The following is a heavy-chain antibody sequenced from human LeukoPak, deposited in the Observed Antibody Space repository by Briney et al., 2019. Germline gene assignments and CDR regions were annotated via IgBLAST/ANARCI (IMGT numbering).Heavy chain of an antibody. Sequence: PGGFLRLSCAASGFTFSSYWMSWVRQAPGKGLEWVANIKQDGSEKYYVDSVKGRFTISRDNAKNSLYLHMYSLRAEDTAVYYCARGRILFDYWGQGTLVTVSS. J-gene: IGHJ4*02. D-gene: IGHD1-14*01. CDR2: IKQDGSEK. CDR3: ARGRILFDY. V-gene: IGHV3-7*01. CDR1: GFTFSSYW.